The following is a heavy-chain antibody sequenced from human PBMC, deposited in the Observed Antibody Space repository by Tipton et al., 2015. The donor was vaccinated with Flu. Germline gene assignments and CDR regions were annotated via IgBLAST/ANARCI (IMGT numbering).Heavy chain of an antibody. D-gene: IGHD3-10*01. CDR2: IRSKTNSYAT. V-gene: IGHV3-73*01. CDR3: TKDRAVRGVMGAWVY. J-gene: IGHJ4*02. CDR1: GFTFSGSA. Sequence: SLRLSCAASGFTFSGSAMHWVRQASGKGLEWVGRIRSKTNSYATAYAASVKGRFTISRDDSKNTAYLQMNSLKTEDTAVYYCTKDRAVRGVMGAWVYWGQGTLVTVSS.